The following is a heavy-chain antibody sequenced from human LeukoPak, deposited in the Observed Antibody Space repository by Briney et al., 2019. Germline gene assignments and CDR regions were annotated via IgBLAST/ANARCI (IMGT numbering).Heavy chain of an antibody. Sequence: ASVKVSCKASEYTFTGYYMHWVRQAPGQGLEWMGWINSNSGDTNYAQKFQGRVTMTRDTSISTGYMELSSLRSDDTAVYYCALVTAGNWWFDPWGQGTLVTVSS. V-gene: IGHV1-2*02. CDR3: ALVTAGNWWFDP. D-gene: IGHD2-21*02. CDR1: EYTFTGYY. J-gene: IGHJ5*02. CDR2: INSNSGDT.